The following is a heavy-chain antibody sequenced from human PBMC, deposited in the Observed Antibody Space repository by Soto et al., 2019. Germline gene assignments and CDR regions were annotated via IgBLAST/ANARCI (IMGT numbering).Heavy chain of an antibody. Sequence: TLSLTCAVYGGSFSGYYWIWIRQPPGKGLEWIREINHSGSTNYNPSLKIRVTISVDTSTNQFSLKLSSVTAADTAVYYCARGSSGIWGSWFDPWGQGTLVTVS. J-gene: IGHJ5*02. CDR2: INHSGST. V-gene: IGHV4-34*01. CDR3: ARGSSGIWGSWFDP. CDR1: GGSFSGYY. D-gene: IGHD3-16*01.